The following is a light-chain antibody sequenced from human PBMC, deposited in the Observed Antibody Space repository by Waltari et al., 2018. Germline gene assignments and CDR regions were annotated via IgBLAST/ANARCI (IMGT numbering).Light chain of an antibody. CDR2: AAS. V-gene: IGKV3-15*01. CDR3: QQYDNWPPWT. Sequence: EIAMTQSPVTLSVSPGDTATLSCRPSQSISINLAWYQQKPGQAPRLLIYAASTRASGIPARFSGSGSGTEFTLTISSLQSEDFAVYYCQQYDNWPPWTFGQGTKVEI. CDR1: QSISIN. J-gene: IGKJ1*01.